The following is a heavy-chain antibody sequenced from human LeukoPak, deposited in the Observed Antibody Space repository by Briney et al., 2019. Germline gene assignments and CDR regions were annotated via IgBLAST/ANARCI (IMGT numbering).Heavy chain of an antibody. V-gene: IGHV3-23*01. Sequence: GESLRLSCIVTGFTFTSDAMGWVRQARGKGRGWVSGIRGGGGGTFYADSVKGRFTISRDDSKNTLYLQMNSLRVEDTAIYYCAKDRGRTWVQVANWGQGTLVTVSS. CDR2: IRGGGGGT. J-gene: IGHJ4*02. CDR3: AKDRGRTWVQVAN. CDR1: GFTFTSDA. D-gene: IGHD2-15*01.